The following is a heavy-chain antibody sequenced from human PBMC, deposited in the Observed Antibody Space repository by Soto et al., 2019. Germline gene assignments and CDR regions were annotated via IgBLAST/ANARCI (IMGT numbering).Heavy chain of an antibody. CDR2: IWYDGSNK. J-gene: IGHJ4*02. D-gene: IGHD6-13*01. V-gene: IGHV3-33*01. Sequence: PGGSLRLSCAASGFTFSSYGMHWVRQAPGKGLEWVAVIWYDGSNKYYADSVKGRFTISRDNSKNTLYLQMNSLRAEDTAVYYCERDSGRQQLPPTFDYWGQGTLVTVSS. CDR1: GFTFSSYG. CDR3: ERDSGRQQLPPTFDY.